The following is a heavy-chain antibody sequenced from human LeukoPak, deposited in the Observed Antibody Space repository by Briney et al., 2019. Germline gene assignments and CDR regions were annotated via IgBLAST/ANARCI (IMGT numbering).Heavy chain of an antibody. CDR1: GHTFTKYY. CDR3: ASYASGYNWMKA. V-gene: IGHV1-2*02. J-gene: IGHJ5*02. D-gene: IGHD3-10*01. Sequence: GASVKVSCKASGHTFTKYYMHWVRQAPGQGLEWMGWIHPGSGDPNYAQKFQGRVTVTRDTSITTAYMELTSLGSDDTAVYYCASYASGYNWMKAWGQGTLVTGPS. CDR2: IHPGSGDP.